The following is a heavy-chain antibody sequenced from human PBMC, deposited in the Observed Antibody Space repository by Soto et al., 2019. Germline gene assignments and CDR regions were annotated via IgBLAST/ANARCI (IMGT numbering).Heavy chain of an antibody. CDR2: ISAYNGNT. Sequence: ASVKVSCKASGYTFTSYGISWVRQAPGQGLEWMGWISAYNGNTNYAQKLQGRVTMTTDTSTSTAYMELRSLRSDDTAVYYCERMVAGTGLYSYYYYYMDVWGKGTTVTVSS. V-gene: IGHV1-18*01. J-gene: IGHJ6*03. CDR1: GYTFTSYG. CDR3: ERMVAGTGLYSYYYYYMDV. D-gene: IGHD6-19*01.